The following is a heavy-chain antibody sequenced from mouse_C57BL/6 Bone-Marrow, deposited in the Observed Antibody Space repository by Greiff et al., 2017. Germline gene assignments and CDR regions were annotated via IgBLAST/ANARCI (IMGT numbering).Heavy chain of an antibody. CDR3: ARSYSIQFAY. J-gene: IGHJ3*01. CDR1: GYAFSSSW. Sequence: QVQLQQSGPELVKPGASVKISCKASGYAFSSSWMNWVKQRPGKGLEWIGRIYPGDGDTNYNGKFKGKATLTADKSSSTAYMQLSSLTSEDSAVYFCARSYSIQFAYWGQGTLVTVSA. CDR2: IYPGDGDT. V-gene: IGHV1-82*01. D-gene: IGHD2-5*01.